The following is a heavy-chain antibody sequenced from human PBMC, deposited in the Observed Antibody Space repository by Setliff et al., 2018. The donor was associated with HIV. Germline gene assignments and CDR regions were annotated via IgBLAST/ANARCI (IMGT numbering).Heavy chain of an antibody. CDR3: TIPASSLAPN. CDR1: GGSISGHY. CDR2: IRSSGDT. J-gene: IGHJ4*02. Sequence: SETLSLTCSVSGGSISGHYWGWIRQSPGKGLEWIASIRSSGDTYYNPSLQSRVIISVDTSNNQISLKLTSVTAADTAVYYCTIPASSLAPNWGRGTQVTVSS. V-gene: IGHV4-39*01.